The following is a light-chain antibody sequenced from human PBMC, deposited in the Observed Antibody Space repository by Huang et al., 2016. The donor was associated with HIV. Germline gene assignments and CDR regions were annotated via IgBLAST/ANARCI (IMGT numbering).Light chain of an antibody. CDR2: GAS. CDR1: RNLTNSQ. V-gene: IGKV3-20*01. CDR3: QQYDTFS. J-gene: IGKJ2*01. Sequence: EVVLTQSPGILSLSAGERASLSCRASRNLTNSQLAWYQQKVGQPPRLLVFGASTRVSGVPERFTGGVSGRDFTLSINGLEPDDFATYYCQQYDTFSFGQGTRLE.